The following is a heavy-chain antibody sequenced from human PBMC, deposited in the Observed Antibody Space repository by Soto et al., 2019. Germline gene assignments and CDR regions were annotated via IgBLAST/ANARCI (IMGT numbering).Heavy chain of an antibody. J-gene: IGHJ5*02. CDR1: GGSISSSNW. V-gene: IGHV4-4*02. Sequence: SETLSLTCAVSGGSISSSNWWSWVRQPPGKGLEWIGEIYHSGSTNYNPSLKSRVTISVDKSKNRFSLTLSSVTAADTAVYYCAKVNDFWTGYYSTNWFDPWGQGTQVTVSS. CDR3: AKVNDFWTGYYSTNWFDP. CDR2: IYHSGST. D-gene: IGHD3-3*01.